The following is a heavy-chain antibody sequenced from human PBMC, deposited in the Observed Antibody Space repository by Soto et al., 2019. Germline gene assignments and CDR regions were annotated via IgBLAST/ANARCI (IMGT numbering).Heavy chain of an antibody. CDR1: GGSISSGGYY. Sequence: SVTLSLTCTVSGGSISSGGYYWSWIRQHPGKGLEWIGYIYYSGSTYYNPSLKSRVTISVDTLFLQMNSLRADDTAVYYCARDSSPYYDFWSGFYTYFDYWGQGALVTVSS. D-gene: IGHD3-3*01. J-gene: IGHJ4*02. V-gene: IGHV4-31*03. CDR3: ARDSSPYYDFWSGFYTYFDY. CDR2: IYYSGST.